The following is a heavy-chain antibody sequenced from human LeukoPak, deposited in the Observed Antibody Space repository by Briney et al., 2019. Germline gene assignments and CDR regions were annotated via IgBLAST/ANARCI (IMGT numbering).Heavy chain of an antibody. V-gene: IGHV4-4*02. Sequence: PSGTLSLTCAVPGGSISSSNWWTWVRQPPGKGLEWIGEISHRGTTNYNPSLKSRVSISVDESKNQLSLTLNSVTAADTAVYYCATRWVLTGEPHWGQGTLVTVSS. CDR1: GGSISSSNW. CDR2: ISHRGTT. CDR3: ATRWVLTGEPH. J-gene: IGHJ4*02. D-gene: IGHD7-27*01.